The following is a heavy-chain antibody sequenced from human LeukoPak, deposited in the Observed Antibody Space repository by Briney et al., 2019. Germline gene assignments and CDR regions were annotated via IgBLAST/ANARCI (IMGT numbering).Heavy chain of an antibody. CDR1: GFTFSSYA. J-gene: IGHJ6*04. Sequence: LRLSCAASGFTFSSYAMSWIRQPPGKGLEWIGYIYHSGSTYYNPSLKSRVTISVDRSKNQFSLKLSSVTAADTAVYYCARAGYCSSTSCWDGMDVWGKGTTVTVSS. CDR3: ARAGYCSSTSCWDGMDV. CDR2: IYHSGST. V-gene: IGHV4-30-2*01. D-gene: IGHD2-2*01.